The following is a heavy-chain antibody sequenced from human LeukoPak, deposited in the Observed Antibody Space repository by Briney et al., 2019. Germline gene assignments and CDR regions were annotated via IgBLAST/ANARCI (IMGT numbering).Heavy chain of an antibody. D-gene: IGHD3-10*01. CDR3: ARENLYGSGSYFNPGGDY. CDR1: GYTFTGYY. J-gene: IGHJ4*02. V-gene: IGHV1-2*02. CDR2: INPNSGGT. Sequence: ASVKVSCKASGYTFTGYYMHWVRQAPGQGLEWMGWINPNSGGTNYAQKFQGRVTMTRDTSISTAYMELSSLRSEDTAVYYCARENLYGSGSYFNPGGDYWGQGTLVTVSS.